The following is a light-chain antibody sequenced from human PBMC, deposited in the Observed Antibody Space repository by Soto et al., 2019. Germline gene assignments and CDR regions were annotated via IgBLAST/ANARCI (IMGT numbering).Light chain of an antibody. CDR1: SSDIGGYNY. CDR3: QSYDSSNSVV. J-gene: IGLJ2*01. Sequence: QSVLTQPASVSGSPGQSITISCTGTSSDIGGYNYVSWYQQHPGKAPKLIIYDVNHRPSGVSNRFSGSIDSSSNSASLTISGLKTEDEADYYCQSYDSSNSVVFGGGTKLTVL. V-gene: IGLV2-14*01. CDR2: DVN.